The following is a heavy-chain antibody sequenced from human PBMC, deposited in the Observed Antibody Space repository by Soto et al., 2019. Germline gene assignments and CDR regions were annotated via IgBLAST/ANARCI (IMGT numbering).Heavy chain of an antibody. CDR2: INYRGST. Sequence: QVQLQESGPGLVKPSQTLSLTCTVSGGSISNGDYYWNWIRQQPEKGLEWIGYINYRGSTFYNPSLKSRIIISVEKSKNQFSLKLSSVTAADTAVYYCARDAPETAPYWGQGTLVTVSS. V-gene: IGHV4-31*03. J-gene: IGHJ4*02. D-gene: IGHD2-2*01. CDR1: GGSISNGDYY. CDR3: ARDAPETAPY.